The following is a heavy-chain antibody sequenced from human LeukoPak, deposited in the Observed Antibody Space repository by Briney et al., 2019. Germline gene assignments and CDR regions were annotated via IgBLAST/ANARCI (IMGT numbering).Heavy chain of an antibody. J-gene: IGHJ4*02. Sequence: SVKVSCKASGGTFSSYAISWVRQAPGQGLEWMGGIIPIFGTANYAQKFQGRVTITADQSTSTAYMELSRLSSEDTAVYYCARGLGIAAMSYFAYWGQGNLVSVSP. CDR2: IIPIFGTA. CDR1: GGTFSSYA. D-gene: IGHD2-2*01. V-gene: IGHV1-69*01. CDR3: ARGLGIAAMSYFAY.